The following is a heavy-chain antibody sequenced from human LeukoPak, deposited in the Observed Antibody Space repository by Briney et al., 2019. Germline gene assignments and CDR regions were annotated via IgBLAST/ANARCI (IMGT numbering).Heavy chain of an antibody. Sequence: ASVKVSCKASGYTFTSYGISWVRQAPGQGLEWMGWISAYNGNTNYAQKLQGRVTMTTDTSTSTAYMELRSLRSDDTAVYYCARGGERDIVVVVAANMDYWGQGTLVTVSS. J-gene: IGHJ4*02. V-gene: IGHV1-18*01. CDR2: ISAYNGNT. D-gene: IGHD2-15*01. CDR1: GYTFTSYG. CDR3: ARGGERDIVVVVAANMDY.